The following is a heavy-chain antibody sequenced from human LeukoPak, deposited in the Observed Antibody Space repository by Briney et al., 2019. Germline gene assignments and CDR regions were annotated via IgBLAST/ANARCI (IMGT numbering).Heavy chain of an antibody. J-gene: IGHJ4*02. V-gene: IGHV3-23*01. CDR3: ARGFLSSSSGIDY. CDR1: GFTFSSYA. CDR2: ISGSGGST. Sequence: PGGSLRLSCAASGFTFSSYAMSWVRQAPGKGLEWVSAISGSGGSTYYADSVKGRFTISRDNAKNSLYLQMNSLRAEDTAVYYCARGFLSSSSGIDYWGQGTLVTVSS. D-gene: IGHD6-6*01.